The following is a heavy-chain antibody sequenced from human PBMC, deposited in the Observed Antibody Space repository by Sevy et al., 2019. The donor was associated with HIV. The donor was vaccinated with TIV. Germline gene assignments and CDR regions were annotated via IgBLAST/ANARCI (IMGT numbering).Heavy chain of an antibody. CDR2: INPNSRGT. CDR1: GYTFTGYY. J-gene: IGHJ6*02. Sequence: VPVKVSCKASGYTFTGYYMHWVRQAPRQGLERMGRINPNSRGTNYAQKFQGRVTMTRDTSISTAYMELSRLRSDDTAVYYYARDTDIPYRSSGEYYYYYGMDVWGQGTTVNVSS. CDR3: ARDTDIPYRSSGEYYYYYGMDV. D-gene: IGHD6-6*01. V-gene: IGHV1-2*06.